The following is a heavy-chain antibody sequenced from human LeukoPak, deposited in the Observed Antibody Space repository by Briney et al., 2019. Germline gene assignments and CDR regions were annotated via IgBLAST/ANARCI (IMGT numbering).Heavy chain of an antibody. V-gene: IGHV3-30*18. CDR3: AKDGGGFFGILTGWLDY. Sequence: GGSLRLSCAASGFTFSSYGMHWVRQAPGKGLEWVAVISYDGSNKYYADSVKGRFTISRDNSKNTLYLQMNSLRAEDTAVYYCAKDGGGFFGILTGWLDYWGQGTLVTVSS. D-gene: IGHD3-9*01. CDR2: ISYDGSNK. J-gene: IGHJ4*02. CDR1: GFTFSSYG.